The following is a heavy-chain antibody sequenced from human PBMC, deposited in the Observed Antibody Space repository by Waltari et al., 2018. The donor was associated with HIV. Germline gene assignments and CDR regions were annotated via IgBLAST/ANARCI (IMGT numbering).Heavy chain of an antibody. J-gene: IGHJ2*01. D-gene: IGHD3-10*01. Sequence: QEQLQQSGPGLVKPSQTLSLTCAISGDSVSSNTTSWNWIRQSPSRGLEWLGRIYYRSGWFNDYARSVKSRIIISADTTKNQISLQLKFVTPEDTAVYYCAKGVQRGDWYFGLWGRGTLVTVSS. CDR2: IYYRSGWFN. V-gene: IGHV6-1*01. CDR1: GDSVSSNTTS. CDR3: AKGVQRGDWYFGL.